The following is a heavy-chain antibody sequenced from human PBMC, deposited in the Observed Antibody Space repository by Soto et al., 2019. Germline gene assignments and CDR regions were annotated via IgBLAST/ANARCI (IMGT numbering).Heavy chain of an antibody. D-gene: IGHD4-17*01. Sequence: PGGSLRLSCAASGFTFSSYGMHWVRQAPGKGLEWVAVISYDGSNKYYADSVKGRFTISRDNSKNTLYLQMNSLRAEDTAVYYCARVTTMTTSPRFYWYFDLWGRGTLVTVSS. CDR2: ISYDGSNK. CDR3: ARVTTMTTSPRFYWYFDL. CDR1: GFTFSSYG. J-gene: IGHJ2*01. V-gene: IGHV3-30*03.